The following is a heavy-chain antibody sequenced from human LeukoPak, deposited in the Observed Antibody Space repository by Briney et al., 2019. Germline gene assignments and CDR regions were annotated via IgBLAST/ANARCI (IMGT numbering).Heavy chain of an antibody. V-gene: IGHV4-59*07. CDR2: IYYSGSI. Sequence: SDTLSLTCTVSGGSISSYYWSWLRQPPGKGLEWIGYIYYSGSINYNPSLKSRVTISVDTSKNQFSLKLSSVTAADTAVYYCARFEVVPAAPLDYWGQGTLVPVS. CDR1: GGSISSYY. J-gene: IGHJ4*02. CDR3: ARFEVVPAAPLDY. D-gene: IGHD2-2*01.